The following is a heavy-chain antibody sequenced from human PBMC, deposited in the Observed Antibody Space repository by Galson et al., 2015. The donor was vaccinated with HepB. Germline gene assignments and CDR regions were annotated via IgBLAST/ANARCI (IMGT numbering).Heavy chain of an antibody. CDR1: GSSFTSFW. Sequence: QSGAEVKKPGESLKISCKASGSSFTSFWIAWVRQMPGKGLEWLGIIYPGDSDSRYSPSFQGQVTISADRSISTAYLQWSSLKASDTAMYYCARQPPDGDYIDFWGQGTLVTVSS. D-gene: IGHD1-14*01. CDR2: IYPGDSDS. CDR3: ARQPPDGDYIDF. V-gene: IGHV5-51*01. J-gene: IGHJ4*02.